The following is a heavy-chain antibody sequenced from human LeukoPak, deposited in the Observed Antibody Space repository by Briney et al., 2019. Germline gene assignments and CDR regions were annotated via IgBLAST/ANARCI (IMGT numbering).Heavy chain of an antibody. J-gene: IGHJ4*02. V-gene: IGHV4-4*07. CDR2: IHTSGST. CDR3: ARDVTMVRGFDY. D-gene: IGHD3-10*01. CDR1: GGSISIYY. Sequence: SETLSLTCTVSGGSISIYYWSWIRQPAGKGLEWIGRIHTSGSTNYNPSLKSRVTMSVDTSKNQFSLKLSSVAAADTAVYYCARDVTMVRGFDYWGQGTLVTVSS.